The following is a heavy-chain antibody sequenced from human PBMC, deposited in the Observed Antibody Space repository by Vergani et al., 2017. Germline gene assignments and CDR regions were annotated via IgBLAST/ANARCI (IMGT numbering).Heavy chain of an antibody. Sequence: QVQLVQSGAEVKKPGASVKVSCKASGYTFTGYYMHWVRQAPGQGLEWMGWINPNSGGTNYAQKFQGRVTMTRDTSISTAYMELSRLRSDDTAVYYCAREVVPAAIPDYYMDVWGQGTTVTVSS. J-gene: IGHJ6*03. CDR1: GYTFTGYY. V-gene: IGHV1-2*02. D-gene: IGHD2-2*02. CDR3: AREVVPAAIPDYYMDV. CDR2: INPNSGGT.